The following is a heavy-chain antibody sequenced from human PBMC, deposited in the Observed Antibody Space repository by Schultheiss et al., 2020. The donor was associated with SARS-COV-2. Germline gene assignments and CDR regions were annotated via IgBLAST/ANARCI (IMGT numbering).Heavy chain of an antibody. V-gene: IGHV4-39*07. D-gene: IGHD3-9*01. CDR3: ARDTTILGFDP. CDR1: GGSISSGGYY. Sequence: SETLSLTCTVSGGSISSGGYYWSWIRQHPGKGLEWIGSIYHSGSTYYNPSLKSRVTISVDTSKNQFSLNVSSVTAADTAVYYCARDTTILGFDPWGQGTLVTVSS. CDR2: IYHSGST. J-gene: IGHJ5*02.